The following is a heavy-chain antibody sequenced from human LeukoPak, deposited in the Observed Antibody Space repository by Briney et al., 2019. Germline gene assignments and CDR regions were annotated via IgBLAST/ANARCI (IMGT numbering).Heavy chain of an antibody. CDR2: INSDGSST. D-gene: IGHD2-21*02. CDR1: GYTFTGYY. Sequence: SCKASGYTFTGYYMHWVRQAPGKGLVWVSRINSDGSSTSYADSVKGRFTISRDNAKNTLYLQMNSLRAEDTAVYYCAKAPIVVVTSDAFDIWGQGTMVTVSS. CDR3: AKAPIVVVTSDAFDI. V-gene: IGHV3-74*01. J-gene: IGHJ3*02.